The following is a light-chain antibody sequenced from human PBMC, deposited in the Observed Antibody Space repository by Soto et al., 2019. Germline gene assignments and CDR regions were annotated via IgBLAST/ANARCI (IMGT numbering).Light chain of an antibody. V-gene: IGLV1-44*01. J-gene: IGLJ2*01. CDR3: AAWDDSLNGAV. CDR1: SPNIGSNT. Sequence: QSVLTQPPSASGTPGQRVTISCSGSSPNIGSNTVNWYQQLPGTAPKLLIYSNNQRPSGVPDRFSGSKSGTSASLAISGLQFEDEADYYCAAWDDSLNGAVFGGGTKLTVL. CDR2: SNN.